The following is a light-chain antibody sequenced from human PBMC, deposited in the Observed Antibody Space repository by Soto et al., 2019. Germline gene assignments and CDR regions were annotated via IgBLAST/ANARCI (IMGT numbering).Light chain of an antibody. CDR3: SSFTSSSTRV. V-gene: IGLV2-14*01. Sequence: QSALTQPASASGSPGQSITIYCTGTSSDVGAYNYVSWYQQHPGKAPKLMIHEVSNRPSGISNRFSGSKSGNTATLTISGLQAEDEADYYCSSFTSSSTRVFGGGTKLTVL. J-gene: IGLJ3*02. CDR2: EVS. CDR1: SSDVGAYNY.